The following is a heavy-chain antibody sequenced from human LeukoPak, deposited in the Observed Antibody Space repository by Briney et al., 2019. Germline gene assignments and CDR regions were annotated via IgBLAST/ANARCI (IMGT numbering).Heavy chain of an antibody. J-gene: IGHJ5*02. CDR3: ARETHYCGGDCSWFDP. CDR2: ISYDGSNK. CDR1: GFTFSSYA. Sequence: GGSLRLSCAASGFTFSSYAMHWVRQTPGKGLEWVAVISYDGSNKYYADSVKGRFTISRDNSKNTLYLQMNSLRAEDTAVYYCARETHYCGGDCSWFDPWGQGTLVTVSS. D-gene: IGHD2-21*02. V-gene: IGHV3-30*14.